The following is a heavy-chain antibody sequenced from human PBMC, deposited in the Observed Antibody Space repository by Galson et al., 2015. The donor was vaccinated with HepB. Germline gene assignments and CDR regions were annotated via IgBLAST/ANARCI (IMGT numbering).Heavy chain of an antibody. V-gene: IGHV3-30-3*01. CDR1: GFTFSSYA. D-gene: IGHD3-22*01. J-gene: IGHJ1*01. Sequence: SLGLSCAASGFTFSSYAMHWVRQAPGKGLEWVAVISYDGSNKYYADSVKGRFTISRDNSKNTLYLQMNSLRAEDTAVYYCASPTMIAGGYFQHWGQGTLVTVSS. CDR3: ASPTMIAGGYFQH. CDR2: ISYDGSNK.